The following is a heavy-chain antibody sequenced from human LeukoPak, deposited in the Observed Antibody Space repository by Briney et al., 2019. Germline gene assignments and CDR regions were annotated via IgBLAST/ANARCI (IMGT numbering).Heavy chain of an antibody. J-gene: IGHJ4*02. V-gene: IGHV3-15*01. CDR3: TTSLISGYYIDY. D-gene: IGHD3-22*01. CDR1: GFTFSNAW. Sequence: TGGSLRLSCAASGFTFSNAWMTWVRQAPGKGLEWVGRIKSKTDGGTTDYAAPVKGRFTISRDDSKNTLYLQMNSLKTEDTAVYYCTTSLISGYYIDYWGQGTLVTVSS. CDR2: IKSKTDGGTT.